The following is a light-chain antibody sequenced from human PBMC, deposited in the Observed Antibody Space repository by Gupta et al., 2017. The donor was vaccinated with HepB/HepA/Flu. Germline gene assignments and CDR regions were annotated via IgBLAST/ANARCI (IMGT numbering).Light chain of an antibody. Sequence: SYELTQPPSVSVSPGQTARITCSGDALPKKYAYWYQQKPGQAPVLVIYKNSERPSGIPERFSDSSSGTTVTLTISGVQAEDEADYYCQSADSSGTYHVVFGGGTKLTVL. CDR1: ALPKKY. CDR2: KNS. CDR3: QSADSSGTYHVV. J-gene: IGLJ2*01. V-gene: IGLV3-25*03.